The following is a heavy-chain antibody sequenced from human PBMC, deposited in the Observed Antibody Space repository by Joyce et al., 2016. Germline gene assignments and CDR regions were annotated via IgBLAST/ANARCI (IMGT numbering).Heavy chain of an antibody. Sequence: QVHLVQSGAEVKKPGSSVRVSCKSSGGTFSNNAIAGMRQAPGQVHEWMGGVCPIFGTANYAQNFQGRVTITAADSSTTAYMEVSSLRSEDTAVYYCARVTASPGTYYFDYMDVWGQGTTVTVSS. J-gene: IGHJ6*03. CDR2: VCPIFGTA. D-gene: IGHD6-13*01. CDR3: ARVTASPGTYYFDYMDV. V-gene: IGHV1-69*01. CDR1: GGTFSNNA.